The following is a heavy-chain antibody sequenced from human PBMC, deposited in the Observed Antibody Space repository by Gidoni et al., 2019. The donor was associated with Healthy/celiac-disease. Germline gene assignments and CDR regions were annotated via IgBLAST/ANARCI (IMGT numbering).Heavy chain of an antibody. CDR1: GGSISSYY. D-gene: IGHD6-6*01. V-gene: IGHV4-59*08. J-gene: IGHJ6*02. Sequence: QVQLQESGPGLVKPSETLSLTCTVSGGSISSYYWSWIRQPPGKGLEWIGYIYYSGSTNYNPSLKSRVTISVDTSKNQFSLKLSSVTAADTAVYYCARHAPLLIAAQYYYYGMDVWGQGTTVTVSS. CDR3: ARHAPLLIAAQYYYYGMDV. CDR2: IYYSGST.